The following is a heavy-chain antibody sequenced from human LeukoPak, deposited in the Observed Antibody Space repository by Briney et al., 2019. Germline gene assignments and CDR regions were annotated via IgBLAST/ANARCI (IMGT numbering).Heavy chain of an antibody. D-gene: IGHD6-13*01. Sequence: PSETLSLTCTVSGGSITSYYWSWIQQPPGKRLEWIGYIFYSGSTNYNPSLESRVSISIDTSKNQFSLKLSSLTAADTAVYYCAKYPGYPTRWFEPWGQGTLVTVSS. V-gene: IGHV4-59*01. J-gene: IGHJ5*02. CDR3: AKYPGYPTRWFEP. CDR2: IFYSGST. CDR1: GGSITSYY.